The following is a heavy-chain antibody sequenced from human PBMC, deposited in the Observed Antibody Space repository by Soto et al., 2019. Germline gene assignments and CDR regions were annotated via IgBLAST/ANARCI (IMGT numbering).Heavy chain of an antibody. D-gene: IGHD6-13*01. CDR3: AKDRHTSSWNDAFDI. J-gene: IGHJ3*02. CDR1: GFTFSSYA. CDR2: ISGSGGNT. Sequence: EVQLLESGGGLVQPGGSLRLSCAASGFTFSSYAMSWVRQAPGKGLEGVSAISGSGGNTYYADSVKGRFTISRDNSKNRLYPQRNSLRAEDTALYYCAKDRHTSSWNDAFDIWGQGTMVTVSS. V-gene: IGHV3-23*01.